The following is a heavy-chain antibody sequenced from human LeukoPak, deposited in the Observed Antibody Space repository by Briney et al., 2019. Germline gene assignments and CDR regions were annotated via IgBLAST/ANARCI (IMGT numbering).Heavy chain of an antibody. CDR3: ARERASAGPHFDH. D-gene: IGHD6-13*01. CDR2: NYNSGTT. V-gene: IGHV4-59*01. Sequence: SETLSLTCDVSGGSISTYYWSWIRQPPGKGLEWIGYNYNSGTTNYNPSLRSRVTVSVDRSKNQFSLRLTSVTAPDTAVYYCARERASAGPHFDHWGRGILVTVSS. J-gene: IGHJ4*02. CDR1: GGSISTYY.